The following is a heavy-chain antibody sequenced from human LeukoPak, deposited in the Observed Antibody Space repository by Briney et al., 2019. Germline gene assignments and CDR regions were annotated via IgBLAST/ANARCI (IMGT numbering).Heavy chain of an antibody. CDR1: GYTFTNYC. CDR3: ARGRSQRSYFDY. Sequence: GESLKISCKGSGYTFTNYCIGWVRQMPGKGLEWMGIIYSGDSDTRYSPSFQGQVTISADKSINTAYLQWSSLKASDTAMYFCARGRSQRSYFDYWGQGTLVTVSS. D-gene: IGHD4-17*01. J-gene: IGHJ4*02. CDR2: IYSGDSDT. V-gene: IGHV5-51*01.